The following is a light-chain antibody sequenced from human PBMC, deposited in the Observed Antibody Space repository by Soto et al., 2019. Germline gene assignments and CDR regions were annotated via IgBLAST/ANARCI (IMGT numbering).Light chain of an antibody. Sequence: QSVLTQPASVSGSPGQSVTLSCSGTSGDIGAYDHVAWFQQHPGKVPKLLLREVSNRPSGVSSRFSGSKSGNTASLTISGLRPEDEADYYCSSSTHSNTLVFGGGTKLTVL. CDR2: EVS. CDR3: SSSTHSNTLV. J-gene: IGLJ2*01. CDR1: SGDIGAYDH. V-gene: IGLV2-14*01.